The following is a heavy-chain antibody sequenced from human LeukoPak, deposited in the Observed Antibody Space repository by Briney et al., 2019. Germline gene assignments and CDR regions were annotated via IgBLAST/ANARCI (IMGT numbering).Heavy chain of an antibody. J-gene: IGHJ4*02. CDR1: GGSISSYY. D-gene: IGHD4-17*01. Sequence: SETLSLTCTVSGGSISSYYWSWIRQPPGKGLEWIGYIYYSGTTNYNPSLKSRVTISVDTSKNQFSLKLSSVTAADTAVYYCARDLGTTVTTRALGYWGQGTLVTVSS. CDR3: ARDLGTTVTTRALGY. CDR2: IYYSGTT. V-gene: IGHV4-59*12.